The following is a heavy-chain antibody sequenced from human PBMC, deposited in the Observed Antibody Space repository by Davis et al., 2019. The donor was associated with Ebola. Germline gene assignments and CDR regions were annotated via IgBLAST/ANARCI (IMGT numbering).Heavy chain of an antibody. J-gene: IGHJ4*02. CDR2: ISTGSSTT. D-gene: IGHD5-12*01. V-gene: IGHV3-48*02. CDR3: ARDSLPPSGFEPY. Sequence: GGSLRLSCAASGFTFSSYTMNWARQAPGKGLEWVSYISTGSSTTHYADSVKGRFTISRDNAKNSLYLQMNSLRDEDTAVYYCARDSLPPSGFEPYWGQGTLVTVSS. CDR1: GFTFSSYT.